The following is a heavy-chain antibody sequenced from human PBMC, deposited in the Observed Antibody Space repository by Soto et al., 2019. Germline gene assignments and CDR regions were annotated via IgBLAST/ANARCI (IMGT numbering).Heavy chain of an antibody. D-gene: IGHD2-21*02. CDR3: ARHKAYCGGDCYSGNAFDI. J-gene: IGHJ3*02. V-gene: IGHV5-51*01. CDR2: IYPGDSDT. CDR1: GYSFTSYW. Sequence: PGESLKISCKGSGYSFTSYWIGWVRQMPGKGLERMGIIYPGDSDTRYSPSFQGQVTISADKSISTAYLQWSSLKASDTAMYYCARHKAYCGGDCYSGNAFDIWGQGTMVTVSS.